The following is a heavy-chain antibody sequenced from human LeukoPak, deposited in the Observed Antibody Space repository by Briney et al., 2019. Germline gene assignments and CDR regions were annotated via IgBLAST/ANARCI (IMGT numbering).Heavy chain of an antibody. CDR2: MSAYNGNT. V-gene: IGHV1-18*01. CDR3: ARVWDSSSPNWFDP. D-gene: IGHD6-13*01. CDR1: GYTFTSYG. Sequence: ASVKVSCKASGYTFTSYGISWVRQAPGQELEWMGWMSAYNGNTNYAQKLQGRVTMTTDTSTSTAYMELRSLRSDDTAVYYCARVWDSSSPNWFDPWGQGTLVTVSS. J-gene: IGHJ5*02.